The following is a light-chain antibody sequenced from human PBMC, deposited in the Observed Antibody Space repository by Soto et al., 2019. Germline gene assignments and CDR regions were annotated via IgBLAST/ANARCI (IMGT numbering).Light chain of an antibody. CDR3: QQYGSSANT. CDR1: QSVSSSY. V-gene: IGKV3-20*01. J-gene: IGKJ2*01. Sequence: EIVLTQSPGTLSLSPGERATLSCRASQSVSSSYVAWYQQKPGQAPRLLIYAGSTRATGIPDRFSGSGSGTDFTLTISRLESGDLAMYYCQQYGSSANTFGQGTKLEIK. CDR2: AGS.